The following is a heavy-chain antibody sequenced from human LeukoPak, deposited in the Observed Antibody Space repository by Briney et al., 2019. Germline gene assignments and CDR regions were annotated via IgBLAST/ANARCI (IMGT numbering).Heavy chain of an antibody. J-gene: IGHJ4*02. CDR3: AKDIGAAGHYFDY. CDR2: ISWDGGST. Sequence: GGSLRLSCVASGFTFDDYAMHWVRQAPGKGLEWVSLISWDGGSTYYADSVKGRFTISRDNSKNSLYLQMNSQRTENTALYYCAKDIGAAGHYFDYWGQGTLVTVSS. V-gene: IGHV3-43*01. CDR1: GFTFDDYA. D-gene: IGHD6-13*01.